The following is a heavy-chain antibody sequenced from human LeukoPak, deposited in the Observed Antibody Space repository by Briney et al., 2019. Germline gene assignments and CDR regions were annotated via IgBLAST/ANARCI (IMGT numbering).Heavy chain of an antibody. CDR3: ASRTPPYCTNGVCYTLYYYGMDV. CDR2: IIPIFGTA. J-gene: IGHJ6*02. D-gene: IGHD2-8*01. Sequence: GASVKVSCKASGGTFSSYAISWVRQAPGQGLEWMGGIIPIFGTANYAQKFQGRVTITADESTSTAYMELSSLRSEDTAVYYCASRTPPYCTNGVCYTLYYYGMDVWGQGTTVTVSS. CDR1: GGTFSSYA. V-gene: IGHV1-69*13.